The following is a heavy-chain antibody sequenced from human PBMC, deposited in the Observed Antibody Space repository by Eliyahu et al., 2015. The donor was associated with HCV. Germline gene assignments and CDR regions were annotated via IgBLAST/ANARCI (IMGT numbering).Heavy chain of an antibody. J-gene: IGHJ4*02. V-gene: IGHV4-39*07. Sequence: QLQLQESGPGLVKPSETLSLTCTVSGXSISSSXXXWGWXXXPPGKGLXWIGSIYYSGSTYYNPSLKSRVTISVDTSKNQFSLKLSSVTAADTAVYYCARDFPITMVRGGGFDYWGQGTLVTVSS. CDR3: ARDFPITMVRGGGFDY. D-gene: IGHD3-10*01. CDR1: GXSISSSXXX. CDR2: IYYSGST.